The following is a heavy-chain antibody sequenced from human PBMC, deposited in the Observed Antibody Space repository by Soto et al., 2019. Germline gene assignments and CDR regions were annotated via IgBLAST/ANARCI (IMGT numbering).Heavy chain of an antibody. J-gene: IGHJ4*02. CDR3: AHPYWPASGTRYYFDY. D-gene: IGHD6-13*01. CDR2: TYRDDDK. V-gene: IGHV2-5*02. Sequence: QITLKESGPTLVKPTQTLTLTCTFSGFSFTTDGMGVGWIRQPPGKALEWLALTYRDDDKRYSPSLKSRLTIINDASRNQVVLTLTNMDPADTATYYCAHPYWPASGTRYYFDYWGQGTLVTVSS. CDR1: GFSFTTDGMG.